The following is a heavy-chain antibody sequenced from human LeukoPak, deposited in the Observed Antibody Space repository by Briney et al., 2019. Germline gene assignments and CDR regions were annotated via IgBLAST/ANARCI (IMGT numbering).Heavy chain of an antibody. CDR3: AREYGGNSRYYFDY. D-gene: IGHD4-23*01. V-gene: IGHV4-61*02. CDR1: GYSISSGFY. Sequence: SETLSLTCSVSGYSISSGFYWGWIRQPAGKGLEWIGRIYTSGSTNYNPSLKSRVTISVDTSKNQFSLKLSSVTAADTAVYYCAREYGGNSRYYFDYWGQGTLVTVSS. J-gene: IGHJ4*02. CDR2: IYTSGST.